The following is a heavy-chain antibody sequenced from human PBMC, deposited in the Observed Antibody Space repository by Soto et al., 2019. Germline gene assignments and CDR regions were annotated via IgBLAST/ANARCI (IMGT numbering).Heavy chain of an antibody. CDR3: ARADPAASVGY. V-gene: IGHV4-59*11. J-gene: IGHJ4*02. CDR2: ISHSGST. CDR1: GGSMSSHY. D-gene: IGHD2-2*01. Sequence: PSETLSLTCTVSGGSMSSHYWTWLRQSPGKGLEWIGYISHSGSTYYNPSLKSRVSISADTSKNQFSLRMNSMIAADTAVYYCARADPAASVGYWGQGTLVTVS.